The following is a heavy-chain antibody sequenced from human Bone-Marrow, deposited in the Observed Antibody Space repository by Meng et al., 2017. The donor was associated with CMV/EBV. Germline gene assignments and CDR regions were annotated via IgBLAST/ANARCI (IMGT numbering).Heavy chain of an antibody. V-gene: IGHV1-18*01. J-gene: IGHJ4*02. CDR2: ISGDNSRR. D-gene: IGHD3-22*01. Sequence: ASVKVSCKASGYTFTRYGISWVRQAPGQGLEWMGWISGDNSRRNYAQKFQGRVSMTTDTSTSTAYMALRSLRSDDTAVYYCARYHYFDNSGILKVHHYFWGQGTLVTVSS. CDR1: GYTFTRYG. CDR3: ARYHYFDNSGILKVHHYF.